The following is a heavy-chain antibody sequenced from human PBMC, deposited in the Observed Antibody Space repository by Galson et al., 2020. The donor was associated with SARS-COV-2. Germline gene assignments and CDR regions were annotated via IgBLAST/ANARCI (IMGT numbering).Heavy chain of an antibody. CDR3: ARDRRKYYYDSSGYYLGY. D-gene: IGHD3-22*01. Sequence: GESLKISCAASGFTFSSYAMHWVRQAPGKGLEWVAVISYDGSNKYYADSVKGRFTISRDNSKNTLYLQMNSLRAEDTAVYYCARDRRKYYYDSSGYYLGYWGQGTLVTVSS. CDR2: ISYDGSNK. J-gene: IGHJ4*02. V-gene: IGHV3-30-3*01. CDR1: GFTFSSYA.